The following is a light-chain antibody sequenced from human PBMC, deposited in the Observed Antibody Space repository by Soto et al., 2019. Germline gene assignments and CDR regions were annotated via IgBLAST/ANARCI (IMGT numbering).Light chain of an antibody. Sequence: EIVLTQSPATLSFSPGERATLSCRASQSVNIYLAWYQQKPGQAPRLLIYDASNRATGIPARFSGSGSGTDFTLTISSLEPEDIAVYYCQQRSNWRVTFGGGTKVEIK. CDR1: QSVNIY. CDR3: QQRSNWRVT. J-gene: IGKJ4*01. CDR2: DAS. V-gene: IGKV3-11*01.